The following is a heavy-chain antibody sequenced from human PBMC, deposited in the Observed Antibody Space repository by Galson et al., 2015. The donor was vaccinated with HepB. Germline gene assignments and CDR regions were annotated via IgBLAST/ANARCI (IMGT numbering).Heavy chain of an antibody. CDR2: ISYDGSNK. V-gene: IGHV3-30*18. D-gene: IGHD2-2*01. Sequence: SLRLSCAASGFTFSSYGMHWVRQAPGKGLEWVAVISYDGSNKYYADSVKGRFTISRDNSKNTLYLQMNSLRAEDTAVYYCAKGRYCSSTSCPNNAGLYFDYWGQGTLVTVSS. CDR3: AKGRYCSSTSCPNNAGLYFDY. CDR1: GFTFSSYG. J-gene: IGHJ4*02.